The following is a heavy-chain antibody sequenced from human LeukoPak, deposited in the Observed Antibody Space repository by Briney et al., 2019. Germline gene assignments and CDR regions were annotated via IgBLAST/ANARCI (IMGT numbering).Heavy chain of an antibody. J-gene: IGHJ5*02. CDR3: AISPVQPSAS. CDR2: INHSGST. Sequence: PSETLSLTCAVYGGSFSGYYWSWIRQPPGKGLEWIGEINHSGSTNYNPSLKSRVTISVDTSKNQFPLKLSSVTAADTAVYYCAISPVQPSASWGQGTLVTVSS. D-gene: IGHD1-14*01. V-gene: IGHV4-34*01. CDR1: GGSFSGYY.